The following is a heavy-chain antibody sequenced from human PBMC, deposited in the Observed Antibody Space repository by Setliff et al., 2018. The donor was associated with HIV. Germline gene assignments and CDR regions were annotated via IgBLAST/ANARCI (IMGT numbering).Heavy chain of an antibody. D-gene: IGHD3-16*01. CDR3: VNPSGAMGDFDS. V-gene: IGHV4-39*01. CDR2: IHFSGST. CDR1: GGSISSSTYY. J-gene: IGHJ4*02. Sequence: SETLSLTCTVSGGSISSSTYYWGWIRQPPGNGLEWIGNIHFSGSTHYNPSLKSRVTISIDTSKNQFSLQLTSVTAADTAVYYCVNPSGAMGDFDSWGQGTLVTVSS.